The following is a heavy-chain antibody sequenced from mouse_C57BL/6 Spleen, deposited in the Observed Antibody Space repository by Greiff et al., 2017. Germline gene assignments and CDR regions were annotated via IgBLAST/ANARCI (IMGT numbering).Heavy chain of an antibody. CDR2: IYPSDSET. CDR3: ARGNAVEDPDY. V-gene: IGHV1-61*01. D-gene: IGHD1-1*01. J-gene: IGHJ2*01. Sequence: QVQLQQPGAELVRPGSSVKLSCKASGYTFTSYWMDWVKQRPGQGLEWIGNIYPSDSETHYNQKFKDKATLTVDKSSSTAYMQLSSLTSEDSAVYYCARGNAVEDPDYWGQGTTLTVSS. CDR1: GYTFTSYW.